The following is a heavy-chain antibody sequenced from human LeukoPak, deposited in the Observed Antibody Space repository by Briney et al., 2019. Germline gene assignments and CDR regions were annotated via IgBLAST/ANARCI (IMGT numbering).Heavy chain of an antibody. CDR3: ARDKTSVGSFDY. CDR2: IYSGGST. Sequence: PGGSLRLSCAASGFTVNSNYMNWVRQAPGKGLEWVSIIYSGGSTYYADSVKGRFTVSRDNSKNTVYLQMNSLRAEDTAVYYCARDKTSVGSFDYWGQGTLVTVSS. D-gene: IGHD1-26*01. J-gene: IGHJ4*02. V-gene: IGHV3-66*01. CDR1: GFTVNSNY.